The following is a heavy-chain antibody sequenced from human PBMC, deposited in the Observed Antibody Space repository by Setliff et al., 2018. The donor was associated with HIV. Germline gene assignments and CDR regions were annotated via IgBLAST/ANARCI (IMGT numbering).Heavy chain of an antibody. CDR1: GFTFSTYW. CDR3: AKEAIYVGYVDY. Sequence: GGSLRLSCVASGFTFSTYWMHWVRQVPGEGLVWLSRINSDGNIASYADFVEGRFTVSRDDSKNTLYLQMNSLRAEDTAVYYCAKEAIYVGYVDYWGQGTLVTVSS. J-gene: IGHJ4*02. V-gene: IGHV3-74*01. D-gene: IGHD3-16*01. CDR2: INSDGNIA.